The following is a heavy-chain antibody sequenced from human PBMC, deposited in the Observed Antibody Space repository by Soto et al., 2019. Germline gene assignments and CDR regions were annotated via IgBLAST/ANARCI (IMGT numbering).Heavy chain of an antibody. V-gene: IGHV1-18*04. CDR3: ARAGRDGYNGRAFDI. CDR2: ISAYNGNT. CDR1: GYTFTSYG. J-gene: IGHJ3*02. D-gene: IGHD5-12*01. Sequence: AASVKVSCKASGYTFTSYGISWVRQAPGQGLEWMGWISAYNGNTNYAQKLQGRVTMTTDTSTSTAYMELRSLRSDDTAVYYCARAGRDGYNGRAFDIWDQGTMVPVSS.